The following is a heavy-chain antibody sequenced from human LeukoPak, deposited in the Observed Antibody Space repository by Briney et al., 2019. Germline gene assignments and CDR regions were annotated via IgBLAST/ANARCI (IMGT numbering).Heavy chain of an antibody. CDR1: GGTFSSYA. Sequence: GASVKVSCKASGGTFSSYAISWVRQAPGQGLEWMGGIIPIFGTANYAQKFQGRVTITADESTSTAYMELSSLRSEDTAVYYCARESKTEEGIYYFDYWGQGTLVTVSS. CDR3: ARESKTEEGIYYFDY. V-gene: IGHV1-69*13. D-gene: IGHD1-14*01. CDR2: IIPIFGTA. J-gene: IGHJ4*02.